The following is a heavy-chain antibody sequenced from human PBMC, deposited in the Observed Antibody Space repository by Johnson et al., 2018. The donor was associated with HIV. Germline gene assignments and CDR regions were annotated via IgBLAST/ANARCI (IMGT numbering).Heavy chain of an antibody. J-gene: IGHJ3*01. CDR3: TTVADTSGYYPIKPFDDAFDL. D-gene: IGHD3-22*01. CDR1: GFTFRNHD. CDR2: IGPTGDT. V-gene: IGHV3-13*01. Sequence: VQLVESGGGLVQPGGSLRLSCAASGFTFRNHDMHWVRQATGKGLEWVSAIGPTGDTYYPGSVKGRFTISRDHSKNTLYLQMNSLRAEDTAVYYCTTVADTSGYYPIKPFDDAFDLWGQGAMVTVSS.